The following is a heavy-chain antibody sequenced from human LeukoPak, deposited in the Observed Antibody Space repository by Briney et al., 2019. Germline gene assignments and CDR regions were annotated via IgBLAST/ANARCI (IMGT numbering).Heavy chain of an antibody. V-gene: IGHV1-8*01. CDR1: GYTFTSYD. J-gene: IGHJ3*02. CDR3: ARGRYCTNGVCYEDAFDI. Sequence: GASVKVSCKASGYTFTSYDINWVRQATGQGLEWMGWMNPNSGNTGYAQKFQGRVTMTRNTSISTAYMELSSLRSEDTAVYYCARGRYCTNGVCYEDAFDIWGQGTMVTVSS. CDR2: MNPNSGNT. D-gene: IGHD2-8*01.